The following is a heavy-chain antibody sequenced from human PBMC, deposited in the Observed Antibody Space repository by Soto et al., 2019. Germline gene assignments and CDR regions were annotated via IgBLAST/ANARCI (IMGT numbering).Heavy chain of an antibody. Sequence: PGGSLRLSCAASGFTFSSYAMSWVRQAPGKGLEWVSAISGSGGSTYYADSVKGRFTISRDNSKNTLYLQMNSLRAEDTAVYYCAKDPQPPVVPAAQRFDYWGQGTLVTVSS. CDR2: ISGSGGST. CDR1: GFTFSSYA. J-gene: IGHJ4*02. V-gene: IGHV3-23*01. D-gene: IGHD2-2*01. CDR3: AKDPQPPVVPAAQRFDY.